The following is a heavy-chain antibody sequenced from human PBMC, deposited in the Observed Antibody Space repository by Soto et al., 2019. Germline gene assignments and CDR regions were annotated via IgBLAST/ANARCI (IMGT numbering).Heavy chain of an antibody. CDR3: AKAASTTRGYSYGHFDY. V-gene: IGHV3-30*18. CDR2: ISYDGSNK. J-gene: IGHJ4*02. Sequence: GGSLRLSCAASGFTFSSYGMHWVRQAPGKGLEWVAVISYDGSNKYYADSVKGRFTISRDNSKNTLYLQMNSLRAEDTAVYYCAKAASTTRGYSYGHFDYWGQGTLVTV. CDR1: GFTFSSYG. D-gene: IGHD5-18*01.